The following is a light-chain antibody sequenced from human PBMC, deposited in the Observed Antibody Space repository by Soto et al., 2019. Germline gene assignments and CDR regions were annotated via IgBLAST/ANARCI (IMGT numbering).Light chain of an antibody. V-gene: IGLV2-18*02. CDR2: DVS. CDR3: SSYTTSSTYV. J-gene: IGLJ1*01. Sequence: QSVLTQPPSVSGSPGQSVAISCTGTSSDVGSYNRVSWYQQPPGTAPKLMIYDVSNRPSAVPDRSSGSKSGNTASLTISGLQAEDEADYYCSSYTTSSTYVFGTGTKVTVL. CDR1: SSDVGSYNR.